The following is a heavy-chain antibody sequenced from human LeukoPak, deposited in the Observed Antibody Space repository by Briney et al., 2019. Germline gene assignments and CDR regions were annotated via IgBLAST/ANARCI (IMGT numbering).Heavy chain of an antibody. Sequence: SQTLSLTCTVSVVSISSVDYYWKSIRQPPGRGVEWIGYIYYSVSTYYNPSLKSRVTISADTSNTMFSLRLRSVTAADTAVYYCARGLRGRSGYYFDSWGEGTLVTVSS. V-gene: IGHV4-30-4*01. CDR3: ARGLRGRSGYYFDS. CDR2: IYYSVST. J-gene: IGHJ4*02. CDR1: VVSISSVDYY.